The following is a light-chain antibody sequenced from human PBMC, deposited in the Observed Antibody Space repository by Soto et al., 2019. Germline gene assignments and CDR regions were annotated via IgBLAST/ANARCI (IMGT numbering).Light chain of an antibody. J-gene: IGLJ2*01. CDR3: QTWDTGMV. V-gene: IGLV4-69*01. CDR1: SGHSRYA. Sequence: QPVLTQSPSASASLGASVKLTCTLSSGHSRYAIAWHQQQPEKGPRYLMKLNSDGSHSKGDGIPDRFSGSSSGAERYLTISSLQSEDEADYYCQTWDTGMVFGGATKLTVL. CDR2: LNSDGSH.